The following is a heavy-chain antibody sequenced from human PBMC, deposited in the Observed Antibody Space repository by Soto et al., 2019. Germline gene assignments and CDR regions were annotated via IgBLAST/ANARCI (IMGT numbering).Heavy chain of an antibody. V-gene: IGHV4-59*01. CDR1: GGSISSYY. CDR2: IYYSGST. J-gene: IGHJ5*02. D-gene: IGHD3-3*01. CDR3: ARVLVDYDFWSGYYIYRWFEP. Sequence: PXETLSLTYTVSGGSISSYYWSWIRHPPGKGLEWIGYIYYSGSTNYNPSLKSRVTISVDTSKNQFSLKLSSVTAADTAVYYCARVLVDYDFWSGYYIYRWFEPWGQGTLVPVSS.